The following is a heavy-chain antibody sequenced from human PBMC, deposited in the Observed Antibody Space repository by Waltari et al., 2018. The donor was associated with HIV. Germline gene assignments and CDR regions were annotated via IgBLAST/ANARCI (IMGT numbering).Heavy chain of an antibody. J-gene: IGHJ4*02. CDR3: VKDMFGEYDY. CDR2: INPDGNTI. D-gene: IGHD3-10*02. CDR1: GFSVRRYW. Sequence: EVQLVQSGGGLVQPGGSRRLSCAASGFSVRRYWMHLVRQIPGQGLVWVSRINPDGNTINYADSVRGRFTISRDYAKNTLYLQMNSLRDEDTAMYYCVKDMFGEYDYWGQGTLVTVSS. V-gene: IGHV3-74*01.